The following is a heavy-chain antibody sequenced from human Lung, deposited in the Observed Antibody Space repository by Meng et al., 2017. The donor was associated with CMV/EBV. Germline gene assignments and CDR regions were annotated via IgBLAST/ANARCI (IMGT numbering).Heavy chain of an antibody. CDR1: GGSISTYY. CDR3: ARHQNGGTYPLDY. CDR2: NYYSGST. J-gene: IGHJ4*02. V-gene: IGHV4-59*08. D-gene: IGHD3-16*02. Sequence: VQLQESGPGLVKPSETLSRTCAVSGGSISTYYWSWIRPPPGKGLEWIGNNYYSGSTNYNPSLASRVTISVDSSKNQFSLKLSSVTAADTAVYYCARHQNGGTYPLDYWGQGTLVTVSS.